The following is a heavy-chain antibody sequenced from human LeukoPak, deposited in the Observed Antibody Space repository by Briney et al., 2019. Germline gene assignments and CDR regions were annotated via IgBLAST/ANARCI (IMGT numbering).Heavy chain of an antibody. Sequence: PSETLSLTCTVSGGSISSNSYYWSWIRQPARKGLEWIGRIYASGSTNYNASLKSRVTISVDTSKNQFSLKLSSVTAADTAVYYCARMDCSSTSCYVDCWGQGTLVTVSS. CDR2: IYASGST. V-gene: IGHV4-61*02. J-gene: IGHJ4*02. D-gene: IGHD2-2*01. CDR3: ARMDCSSTSCYVDC. CDR1: GGSISSNSYY.